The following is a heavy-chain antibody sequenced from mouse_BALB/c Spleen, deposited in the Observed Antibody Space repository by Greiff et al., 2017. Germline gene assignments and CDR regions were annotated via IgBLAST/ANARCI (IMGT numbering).Heavy chain of an antibody. CDR3: TSPMVTTRGPFAY. J-gene: IGHJ3*01. CDR2: INPSNGGT. Sequence: VQLKESGAELVKPGASVKLSCKASGYTFTSYYMYWVKQRPGQGLEWIGEINPSNGGTNFNEKFKSKATLTVDKSSSTAYMQLSSLTSEDSAVYYCTSPMVTTRGPFAYWGQGTLVTVSA. CDR1: GYTFTSYY. V-gene: IGHV1S81*02. D-gene: IGHD2-2*01.